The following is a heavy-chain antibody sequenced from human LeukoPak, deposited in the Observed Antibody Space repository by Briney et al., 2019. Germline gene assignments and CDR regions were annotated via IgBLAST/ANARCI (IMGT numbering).Heavy chain of an antibody. Sequence: GGSLRLSCAASGFTFSSYSMNWVRQAPGKGLEWVSSISSSSSYISYADSLRGRFTISRDNAKNSLYLQMNSLRAEDTAVYYCARVSNSGWGSRFDPWGQGTLVTVSS. V-gene: IGHV3-21*01. J-gene: IGHJ5*02. CDR1: GFTFSSYS. D-gene: IGHD6-19*01. CDR3: ARVSNSGWGSRFDP. CDR2: ISSSSSYI.